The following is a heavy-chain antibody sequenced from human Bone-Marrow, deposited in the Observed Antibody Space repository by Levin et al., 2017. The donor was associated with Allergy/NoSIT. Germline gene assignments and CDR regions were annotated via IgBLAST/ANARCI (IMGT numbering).Heavy chain of an antibody. CDR2: ISSNGGST. V-gene: IGHV3-64*01. D-gene: IGHD6-6*01. CDR1: GFTFSSYA. CDR3: ARGKSEYSSRIPSNNWFDP. Sequence: GGSLRLSCAASGFTFSSYAMHWVRQAPGKGLEYVSAISSNGGSTYYANSVKGRFTISRDNSKNTLYLQMGSLRAEDMAVYYCARGKSEYSSRIPSNNWFDPWGQGTLVTVSS. J-gene: IGHJ5*02.